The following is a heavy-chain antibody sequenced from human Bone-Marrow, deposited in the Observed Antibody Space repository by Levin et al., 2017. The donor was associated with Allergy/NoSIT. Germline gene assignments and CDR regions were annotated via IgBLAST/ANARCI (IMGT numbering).Heavy chain of an antibody. J-gene: IGHJ5*02. CDR3: ARVDGRNWFDT. D-gene: IGHD5-24*01. V-gene: IGHV4-31*03. CDR1: GASITTGGFY. Sequence: SETLSLTCTVSGASITTGGFYWSWLRQFPGTGLEFLGYIYHSGNTDYNPSLKSRLTLSVDTSKNQFSLNLRSVSAADTAVYYCARVDGRNWFDTWGQGTLVTVSS. CDR2: IYHSGNT.